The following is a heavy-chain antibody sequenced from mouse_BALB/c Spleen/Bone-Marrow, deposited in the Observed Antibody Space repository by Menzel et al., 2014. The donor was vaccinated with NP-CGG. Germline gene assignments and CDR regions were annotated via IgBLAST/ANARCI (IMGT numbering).Heavy chain of an antibody. D-gene: IGHD2-3*01. J-gene: IGHJ3*01. V-gene: IGHV4-1*02. CDR1: GFDFSGFW. CDR3: ARLGYYGGFAY. CDR2: INPDSSTI. Sequence: EVKVVESGGGLVQLGRSLKLSCAASGFDFSGFWMGWVRQAPGKGLEWIGEINPDSSTINYTPSLKDRFIISRDNAKNTLYLQMSKVRSEDTALYYCARLGYYGGFAYWGQGTLVTVSA.